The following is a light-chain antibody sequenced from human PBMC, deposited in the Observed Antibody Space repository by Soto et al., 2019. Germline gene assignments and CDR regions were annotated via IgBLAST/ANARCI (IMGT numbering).Light chain of an antibody. V-gene: IGKV3-20*01. Sequence: EIVLTQSPGTLSLSPGERATLSCRASQSVSSSYLAWYQQKLGQAPRLLIYGASSRATGIPDRFSDSGSGTDFTLTISRLEPEDFAVYYCQQYGSSPQYTFGQETNLEIK. J-gene: IGKJ2*01. CDR3: QQYGSSPQYT. CDR1: QSVSSSY. CDR2: GAS.